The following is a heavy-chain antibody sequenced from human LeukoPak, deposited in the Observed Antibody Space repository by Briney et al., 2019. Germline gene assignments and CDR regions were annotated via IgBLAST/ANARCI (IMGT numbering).Heavy chain of an antibody. CDR3: ARGLTFEGDPGGNWFDP. CDR2: INHSGST. V-gene: IGHV4-39*07. Sequence: SETLSLTCTVSGGSVNSSSYYWGWIRQPPGKGLEWIGEINHSGSTNYNPSLKSRVTISVDTSKNQFSLKLSSVTAADTAVYYCARGLTFEGDPGGNWFDPWGQGTLVTVSS. D-gene: IGHD3-16*01. J-gene: IGHJ5*02. CDR1: GGSVNSSSYY.